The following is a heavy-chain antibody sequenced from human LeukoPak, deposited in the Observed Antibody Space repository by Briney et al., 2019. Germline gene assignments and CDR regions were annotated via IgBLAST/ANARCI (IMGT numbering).Heavy chain of an antibody. Sequence: PSETLSLTCIVSGGSVNSNTYYWGWIRQPPGKGLEWIASIYYSGTTYYNPSLRSRVTISIDTSKNQFSLKLSSVTAADTAVYYCAATTIRLGYWGQGTLVTVSS. CDR1: GGSVNSNTYY. J-gene: IGHJ4*02. CDR3: AATTIRLGY. CDR2: IYYSGTT. D-gene: IGHD1-26*01. V-gene: IGHV4-39*07.